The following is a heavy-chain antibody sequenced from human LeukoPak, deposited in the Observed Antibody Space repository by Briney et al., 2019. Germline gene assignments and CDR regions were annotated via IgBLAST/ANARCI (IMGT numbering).Heavy chain of an antibody. CDR2: INTDGSTT. CDR1: GFTFSSYW. D-gene: IGHD6-19*01. CDR3: AKDPAAGYSSGWFQDY. Sequence: GGSLRLSCAASGFTFSSYWMHWVRQAPGKGLVWVSRINTDGSTTNYADSVKGRFTISRDNAKNTLYLQMNSLRAEDTAVYYCAKDPAAGYSSGWFQDYWGQGTLVTVSS. J-gene: IGHJ4*02. V-gene: IGHV3-74*01.